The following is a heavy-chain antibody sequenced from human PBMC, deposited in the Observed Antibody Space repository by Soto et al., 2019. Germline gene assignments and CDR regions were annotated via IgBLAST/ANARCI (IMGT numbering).Heavy chain of an antibody. CDR3: ARDRGAQDPTPYSYGMDV. Sequence: QVQLVQSGAEVKKPGSSVKVSCKASGGTFSSYTISWVRQAPGQGLEWMGRIIPILGIANYAQKFQGRVTITADKSTSTAYMELSSLRSEDTAVYYCARDRGAQDPTPYSYGMDVWGQGTTVTVSS. CDR1: GGTFSSYT. J-gene: IGHJ6*02. V-gene: IGHV1-69*08. CDR2: IIPILGIA. D-gene: IGHD3-10*01.